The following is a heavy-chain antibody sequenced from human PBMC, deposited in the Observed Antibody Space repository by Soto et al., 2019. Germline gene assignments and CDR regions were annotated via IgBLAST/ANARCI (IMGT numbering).Heavy chain of an antibody. CDR1: GYTFTSYY. CDR2: INPSGGST. Sequence: GASVKVSCKASGYTFTSYYMHWVRQAPGQGLEWMGIINPSGGSTSYAQKFQGRVTMTRDTSTSTVYMELSSLRSEDTAVYYCARIGVSSGHESPDFDSWGQGTLVTVSS. CDR3: ARIGVSSGHESPDFDS. J-gene: IGHJ4*02. V-gene: IGHV1-46*01. D-gene: IGHD3-16*01.